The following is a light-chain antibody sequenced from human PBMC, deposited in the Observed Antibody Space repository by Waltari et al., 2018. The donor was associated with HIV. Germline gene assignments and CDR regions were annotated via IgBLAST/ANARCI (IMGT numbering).Light chain of an antibody. V-gene: IGLV1-40*01. CDR1: SSNIGAGFD. CDR2: GHS. CDR3: QSYDSSLSGSRV. J-gene: IGLJ1*01. Sequence: QSVLTQPPSVSGAPGQRVTISCTGSSSNIGAGFDVHWYQQVPGTAPKLLLYGHSNRPSGGPDRFAGSKAGASASLAITGLQAEDEADYYCQSYDSSLSGSRVFGTGTKVTVL.